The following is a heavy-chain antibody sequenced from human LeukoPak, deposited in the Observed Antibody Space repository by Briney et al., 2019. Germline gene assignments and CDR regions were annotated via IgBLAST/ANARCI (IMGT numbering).Heavy chain of an antibody. CDR3: ARVTWELLTYYGMDV. J-gene: IGHJ6*02. Sequence: GASVKVSCKASGYTFTSYSITWVRQAPGQGLEWMGWISPYNGNTNYAQKLQVRVTMTTDTSTSTAYMELRSLRSDDTAVYYCARVTWELLTYYGMDVWGQGTTVTVSS. D-gene: IGHD1-26*01. CDR2: ISPYNGNT. CDR1: GYTFTSYS. V-gene: IGHV1-18*01.